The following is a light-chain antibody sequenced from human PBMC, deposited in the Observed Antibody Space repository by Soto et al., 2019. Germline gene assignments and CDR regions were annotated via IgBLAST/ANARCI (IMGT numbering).Light chain of an antibody. J-gene: IGKJ1*01. CDR3: QQYGSSRT. Sequence: EIVLTQSPATLSLSPGERATLSCRASQSIGYYLAWYQEKPGQAPRLLVYDASIRATGIPARFSGSWSGTDFTLTISRLEPEDSAVYYCQQYGSSRTFGQGTKVDIK. CDR2: DAS. V-gene: IGKV3-20*01. CDR1: QSIGYY.